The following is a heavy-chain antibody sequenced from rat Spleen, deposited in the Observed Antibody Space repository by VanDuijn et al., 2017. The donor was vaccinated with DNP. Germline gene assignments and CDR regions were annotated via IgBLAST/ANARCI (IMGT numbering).Heavy chain of an antibody. J-gene: IGHJ2*01. CDR2: INKDSSTI. Sequence: EVKLVESGGGLVQPGRSLKLPCAASGLNFNDYWMAWVRQAPGKGLEWIGEINKDSSTINYSPSLKDKFTISRDNAQNTLYLHMNKLESEDTAIYYCASDILRVLHWGQGVMVTVSS. CDR1: GLNFNDYW. CDR3: ASDILRVLH. V-gene: IGHV4-2*01. D-gene: IGHD1-9*01.